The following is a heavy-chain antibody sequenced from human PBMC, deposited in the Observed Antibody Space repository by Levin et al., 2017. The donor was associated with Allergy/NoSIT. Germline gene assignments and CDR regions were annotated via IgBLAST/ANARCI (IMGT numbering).Heavy chain of an antibody. V-gene: IGHV4-39*01. CDR1: GGSISSSSYY. Sequence: SETLSLTCTVSGGSISSSSYYWGWIRQPPGKGLEWIGSIYYSGSTYYNPSLKSRVTISVDTSKNQFSLKLSSVTAADTAVYYSARLPSSSHLDYWGQGTLVTVSS. D-gene: IGHD6-6*01. CDR2: IYYSGST. CDR3: ARLPSSSHLDY. J-gene: IGHJ4*02.